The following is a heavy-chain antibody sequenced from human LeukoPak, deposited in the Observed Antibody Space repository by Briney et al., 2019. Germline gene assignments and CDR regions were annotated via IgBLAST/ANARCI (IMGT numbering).Heavy chain of an antibody. V-gene: IGHV3-23*01. J-gene: IGHJ4*02. D-gene: IGHD2-21*02. Sequence: GGSLRLSCAASGFSFSTYSMSWVRQAPGKGLEWVSLITAGGGRTFYAGSVKGRFTISRDNSKSTLYLQMNSLRPEDTAVYYCAKEPAYCGGDCFSLLDYWGQGSLVTVSS. CDR2: ITAGGGRT. CDR1: GFSFSTYS. CDR3: AKEPAYCGGDCFSLLDY.